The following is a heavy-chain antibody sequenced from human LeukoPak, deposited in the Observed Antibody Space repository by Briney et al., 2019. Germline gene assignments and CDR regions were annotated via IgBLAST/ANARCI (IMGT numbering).Heavy chain of an antibody. V-gene: IGHV4-59*12. CDR2: IYYSGST. CDR1: GGSISSYY. CDR3: ARELITKADAFDI. Sequence: SSETLSLTCTVSGGSISSYYWSWIRQAPGKGLEWIGYIYYSGSTNYNPSLKSRVTMSVDTSKNQLSLKLTSVTAADTAVYYCARELITKADAFDIWGQGTMVTVSS. J-gene: IGHJ3*02. D-gene: IGHD1-20*01.